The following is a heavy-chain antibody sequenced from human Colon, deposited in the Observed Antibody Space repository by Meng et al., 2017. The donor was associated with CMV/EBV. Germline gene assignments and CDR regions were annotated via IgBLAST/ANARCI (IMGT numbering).Heavy chain of an antibody. CDR2: IRYAGSNN. CDR3: ARGPGTYSSGWPPGP. D-gene: IGHD6-19*01. V-gene: IGHV3-30*02. CDR1: GFTFSMYW. J-gene: IGHJ5*02. Sequence: GGSLRLSCAASGFTFSMYWMHWVRQVPGKGLEWVSFIRYAGSNNLYADSVRGRFTISRDNSNNTLYLQMTSLRGEDTAVYYCARGPGTYSSGWPPGPWGQGTLVTVSS.